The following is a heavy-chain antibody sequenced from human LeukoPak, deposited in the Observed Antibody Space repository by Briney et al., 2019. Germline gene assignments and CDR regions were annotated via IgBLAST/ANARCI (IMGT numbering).Heavy chain of an antibody. CDR1: GFKFDDYA. Sequence: GGSLRLSCSASGFKFDDYAMHWVRQAPGKGLEWVSGISWQSKTIDYADSVKGRFTISRDNAKNSLYLQMNSLRAEDTAVYYCARDMEEYYYDEELAFDIWGQGTMVTVSS. V-gene: IGHV3-9*01. D-gene: IGHD3-22*01. CDR2: ISWQSKTI. CDR3: ARDMEEYYYDEELAFDI. J-gene: IGHJ3*02.